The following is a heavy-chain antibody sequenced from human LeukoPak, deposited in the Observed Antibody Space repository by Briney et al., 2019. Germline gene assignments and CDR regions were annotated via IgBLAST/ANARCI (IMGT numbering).Heavy chain of an antibody. CDR1: GFTFSNYW. CDR2: IASDGSVT. V-gene: IGHV3-74*01. J-gene: IGHJ6*02. CDR3: ASDRSSFNGMDI. Sequence: GGSLRLSCAASGFTFSNYWMHWVRQVPGKGLVWVSLIASDGSVTNYADSVKGRFTISRDNAKNTLYLQMNSLRVEDTAVYYCASDRSSFNGMDIWGQGTTVTVSS.